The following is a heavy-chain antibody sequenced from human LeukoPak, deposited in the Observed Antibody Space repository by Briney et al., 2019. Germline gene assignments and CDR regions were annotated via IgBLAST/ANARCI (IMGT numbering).Heavy chain of an antibody. CDR3: AKDIGNDSSGYYNPKHTGAFDI. CDR1: GLSFAAIG. D-gene: IGHD3-22*01. J-gene: IGHJ3*02. Sequence: SRTLAWAAAGLSFAAIGICCVRHPDRGLLGWDASIRTNSGSIGYADSVKGRFTISRDNAKNSLYLQMNSLRAEDTALYYCAKDIGNDSSGYYNPKHTGAFDIWGQGTMVTVSS. CDR2: IRTNSGSI. V-gene: IGHV3-9*01.